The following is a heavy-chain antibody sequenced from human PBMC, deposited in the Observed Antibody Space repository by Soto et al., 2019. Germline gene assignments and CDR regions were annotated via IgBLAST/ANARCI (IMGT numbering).Heavy chain of an antibody. V-gene: IGHV1-8*01. D-gene: IGHD3-3*01. CDR3: ARAAPHPLRFLEWLQSPRYGMDV. J-gene: IGHJ6*02. CDR1: GSTCTSYD. CDR2: MNPNSGNT. Sequence: RXSGKLSCRAAGSTCTSYDMNWVRQDTGQGLEWMGWMNPNSGNTGYAQKFQGRVTMTRNTSISTAYMELSSLRSEDTAVYYCARAAPHPLRFLEWLQSPRYGMDVWGHGTTVTAP.